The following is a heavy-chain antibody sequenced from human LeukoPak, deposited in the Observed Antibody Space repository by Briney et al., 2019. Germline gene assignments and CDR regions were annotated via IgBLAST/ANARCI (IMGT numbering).Heavy chain of an antibody. CDR2: INAGNGNT. Sequence: EASVKVSCKASGYTFTSYGISWVRQAPGQGLEWMGWINAGNGNTKYSQKFQGRVTITRDTSASTAYMELSSLRSEDTAVYYCARDRGSGWVLDFDYWGQGTLVTVSS. J-gene: IGHJ4*02. V-gene: IGHV1-3*01. D-gene: IGHD6-19*01. CDR1: GYTFTSYG. CDR3: ARDRGSGWVLDFDY.